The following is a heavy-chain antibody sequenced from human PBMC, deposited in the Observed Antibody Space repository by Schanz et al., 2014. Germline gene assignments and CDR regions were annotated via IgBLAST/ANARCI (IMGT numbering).Heavy chain of an antibody. Sequence: VQLVESGGGLVQPGGSLRLSCAVSGITFSSHSFNWVRQAPGKGLEWVAFVPFDGSQKFYADSVKGRFTISRDNAKSSLYLQMNSLRVEDTAVYYCAASSGWHPSTDYWGQGTLVTVSS. CDR1: GITFSSHS. CDR3: AASSGWHPSTDY. D-gene: IGHD6-19*01. CDR2: VPFDGSQK. J-gene: IGHJ4*02. V-gene: IGHV3-30*02.